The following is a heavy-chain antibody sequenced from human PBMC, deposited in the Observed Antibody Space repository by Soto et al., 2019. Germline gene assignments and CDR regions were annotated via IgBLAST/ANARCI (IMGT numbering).Heavy chain of an antibody. J-gene: IGHJ3*01. Sequence: EVQLLESGGGLVQPGGSLRLSCAASGFFFSSYAMSWVRQAPGKGLEWVSSIGISIGYIYYGESVTGRFTISRDNAKNSLFLQMNSLRAEDTAVYFCGRNVLAVTEDAVDVWGQGTMVTVSS. D-gene: IGHD6-6*01. CDR3: GRNVLAVTEDAVDV. V-gene: IGHV3-21*02. CDR1: GFFFSSYA. CDR2: IGISIGYI.